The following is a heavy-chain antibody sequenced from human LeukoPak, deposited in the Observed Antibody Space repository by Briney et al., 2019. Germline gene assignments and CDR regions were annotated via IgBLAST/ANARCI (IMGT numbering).Heavy chain of an antibody. V-gene: IGHV3-30*02. CDR2: MRFDGSNK. D-gene: IGHD2-15*01. CDR3: ARTSFPSHCSGGSCYFDY. CDR1: GFTFSSYG. Sequence: GGSLRLSCAGSGFTFSSYGMHWVRQAPGKGLEWVAFMRFDGSNKYYADSVKGRFTISRDNSKNTLYLQMNSLRAEDTAVYYCARTSFPSHCSGGSCYFDYWGQGTLVTVSS. J-gene: IGHJ4*02.